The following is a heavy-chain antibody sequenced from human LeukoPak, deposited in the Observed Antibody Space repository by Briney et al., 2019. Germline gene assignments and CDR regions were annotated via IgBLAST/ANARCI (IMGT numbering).Heavy chain of an antibody. Sequence: SVKVSCKASGGTFSSYAISWVRQAPGQGLEWMGGIIPIFGTANYAQKFQGRVTITADESTSTAYMELSSLRSDDTAVYYCARVSMVRGPTGEKYYFDYWGQGTLVTVSS. CDR3: ARVSMVRGPTGEKYYFDY. D-gene: IGHD3-10*01. CDR1: GGTFSSYA. V-gene: IGHV1-69*01. CDR2: IIPIFGTA. J-gene: IGHJ4*02.